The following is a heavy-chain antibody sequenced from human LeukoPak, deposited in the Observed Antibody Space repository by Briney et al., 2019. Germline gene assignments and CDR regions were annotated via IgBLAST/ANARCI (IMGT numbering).Heavy chain of an antibody. CDR1: GYTFTSYG. CDR3: AITAMVNRFFDY. D-gene: IGHD5-18*01. Sequence: ASVKVSCKASGYTFTSYGISWVRQAPGQGLEWMGWISAYNGNTNYAQKLQGRVTMTTDTSTSTAYMGLRSLRSDDTAVYYCAITAMVNRFFDYWGQGTLVTVSS. J-gene: IGHJ4*02. V-gene: IGHV1-18*01. CDR2: ISAYNGNT.